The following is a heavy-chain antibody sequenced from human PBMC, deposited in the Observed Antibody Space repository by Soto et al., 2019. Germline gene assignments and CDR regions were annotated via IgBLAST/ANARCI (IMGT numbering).Heavy chain of an antibody. CDR2: IYYSGST. J-gene: IGHJ4*02. D-gene: IGHD3-3*01. CDR1: GGSISSGGYY. Sequence: QVQLQESGPGLVKPSQTLSLTCTVSGGSISSGGYYWSWIRQHPGKGLEWIGYIYYSGSTYYNPSLKSRVTISVDTSKNQFSLKLSSVTAADTAVYYCARAGSGRFLEWLSHAFDYWGQGTLVTVSS. CDR3: ARAGSGRFLEWLSHAFDY. V-gene: IGHV4-31*03.